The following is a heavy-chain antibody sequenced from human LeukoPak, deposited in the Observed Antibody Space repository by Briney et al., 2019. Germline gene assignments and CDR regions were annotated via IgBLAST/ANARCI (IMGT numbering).Heavy chain of an antibody. D-gene: IGHD6-13*01. Sequence: GGSLRLSCAASGFTFSSYAMSWVRQAPGKGLEWVSAISGSGGSTYYADSVKGRFTISRDNAKNSLYLQMNSLRAEDTALYYCARDIRLIAAAGTYNWFDPWGQGTLVTVSS. J-gene: IGHJ5*02. CDR1: GFTFSSYA. CDR2: ISGSGGST. V-gene: IGHV3-23*01. CDR3: ARDIRLIAAAGTYNWFDP.